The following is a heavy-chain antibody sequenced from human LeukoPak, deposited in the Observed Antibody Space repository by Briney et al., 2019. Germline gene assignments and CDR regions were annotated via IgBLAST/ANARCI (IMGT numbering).Heavy chain of an antibody. D-gene: IGHD3-22*01. CDR2: IYHSGST. J-gene: IGHJ4*02. V-gene: IGHV4-59*01. CDR3: ARSYYYDSSGYYYALGY. Sequence: SETLSLTCAVYGGSFSGYYWSWIRQPPGKGLEWIGYIYHSGSTNYNPSLKSRVTISVDTSKNQFSLKLSSVTAADTAVYYCARSYYYDSSGYYYALGYWGQGTLVTVSS. CDR1: GGSFSGYY.